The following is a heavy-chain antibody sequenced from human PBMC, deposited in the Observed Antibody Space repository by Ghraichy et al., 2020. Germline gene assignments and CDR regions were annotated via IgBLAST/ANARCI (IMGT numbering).Heavy chain of an antibody. D-gene: IGHD3-22*01. J-gene: IGHJ2*01. CDR3: AGLYDSSTYYYGSSYFDL. Sequence: SETLSLTCSVSGGSISDYSYYWGWIRQPPGKGLEWIGSIYFSGTTYYNTSLKSRVTISVDTSKNQFSLKLSSVTAADTAVYYCAGLYDSSTYYYGSSYFDLWGRGTLVTVSS. CDR2: IYFSGTT. V-gene: IGHV4-39*01. CDR1: GGSISDYSYY.